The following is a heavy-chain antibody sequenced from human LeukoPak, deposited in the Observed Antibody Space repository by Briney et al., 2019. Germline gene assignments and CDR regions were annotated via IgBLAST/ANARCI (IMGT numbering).Heavy chain of an antibody. D-gene: IGHD6-13*01. J-gene: IGHJ4*02. CDR2: IYYSGST. CDR3: ARGGPYSSSLIMADY. CDR1: GGSISNYY. Sequence: SETLSLTCTVSGGSISNYYWSWLRQPPGKGLEWIGCIYYSGSTSYNPSLNSRVTISVDTSKNQFSLKMSSVTAADTAVYYCARGGPYSSSLIMADYWGQGTLVTVSS. V-gene: IGHV4-59*01.